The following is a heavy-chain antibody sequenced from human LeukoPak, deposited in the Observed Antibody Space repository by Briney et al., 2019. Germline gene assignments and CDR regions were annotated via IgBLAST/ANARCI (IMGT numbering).Heavy chain of an antibody. CDR3: ARDLSIPYYFDY. D-gene: IGHD6-6*01. V-gene: IGHV1-2*02. Sequence: APVKVSCKASGYTFTGYYMHWVRQAPGQGLEWMGWINPNSGGTNYAQKFQGRVTMTRDTAISTAYMELSRLRSDDTAVYYCARDLSIPYYFDYWGQGTLVTVSS. CDR1: GYTFTGYY. J-gene: IGHJ4*02. CDR2: INPNSGGT.